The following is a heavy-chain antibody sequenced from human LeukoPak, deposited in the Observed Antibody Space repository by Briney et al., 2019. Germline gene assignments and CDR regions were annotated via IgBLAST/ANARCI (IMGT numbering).Heavy chain of an antibody. D-gene: IGHD3-3*01. CDR3: ARANDFWSGYYYYYYMDD. CDR2: MNPNSGNT. CDR1: GYTFTSYD. J-gene: IGHJ6*03. Sequence: GASVKVSCKASGYTFTSYDINWVRQATGQGLEWMGWMNPNSGNTGYAQKFQGRVTMTRNTSISTAYMELSSLRSEDTAVYYCARANDFWSGYYYYYYMDDWGKGTTVTVSS. V-gene: IGHV1-8*01.